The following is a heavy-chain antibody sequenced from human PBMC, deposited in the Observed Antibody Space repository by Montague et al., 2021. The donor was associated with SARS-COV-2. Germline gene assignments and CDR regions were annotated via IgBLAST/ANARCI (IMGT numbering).Heavy chain of an antibody. D-gene: IGHD3-3*01. CDR3: VRHPRAYNGFWSGYSGWLVVQFDS. CDR2: IYHSGST. Sequence: SETLSLTCTVSGGSISTTSYYWGWIRQSPGKGLEWIGSIYHSGSTYYSPSLKSRLSISVETSKNQFSLKLTSVTAADTAVYFCVRHPRAYNGFWSGYSGWLVVQFDSWGQGTLVTVSS. CDR1: GGSISTTSYY. J-gene: IGHJ4*02. V-gene: IGHV4-39*01.